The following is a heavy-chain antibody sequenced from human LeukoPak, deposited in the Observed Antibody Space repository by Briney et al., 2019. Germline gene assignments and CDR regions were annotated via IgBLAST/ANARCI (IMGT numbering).Heavy chain of an antibody. CDR3: ASSYYDILTGYQELDH. J-gene: IGHJ4*02. CDR1: GNYW. V-gene: IGHV3-74*01. CDR2: INSDGSWT. D-gene: IGHD3-9*01. Sequence: PGGSLRLSCAASGNYWMHWVRQAPGKGLVWVSHINSDGSWTSYADSVKGRFTISRDNSKNTLYLQMNSLRAEDTAVYYCASSYYDILTGYQELDHWGQGTLVTVSS.